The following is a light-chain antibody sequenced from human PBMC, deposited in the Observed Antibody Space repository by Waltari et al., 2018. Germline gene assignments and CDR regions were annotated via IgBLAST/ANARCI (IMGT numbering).Light chain of an antibody. Sequence: QSVLTPLPSSSATPGQRVTTSPPCGSSHSSSYPVHWYHQHPGPAPKLLIYSNNQRPSGVPDRFSGSKSRTSASLAISGLQSEDEADYYCAAWDDSLNGPVFGGGTKLTVL. CDR1: SSHSSSYP. CDR3: AAWDDSLNGPV. J-gene: IGLJ2*01. V-gene: IGLV1-44*01. CDR2: SNN.